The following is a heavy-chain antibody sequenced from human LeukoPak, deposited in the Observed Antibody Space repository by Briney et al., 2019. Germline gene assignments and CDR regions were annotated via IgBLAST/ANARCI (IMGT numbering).Heavy chain of an antibody. V-gene: IGHV4-59*08. CDR3: ARLKGGS. CDR2: IDYSGST. Sequence: SETLSLTCTVSGGSLSSYYWSWLRQPPGKGLEWIGYIDYSGSTNYNPSLTIRVTISVDTSKNQFSLKLSSVTAADTAVYYCARLKGGSWGQGTLVTVSS. J-gene: IGHJ4*02. CDR1: GGSLSSYY. D-gene: IGHD3-16*01.